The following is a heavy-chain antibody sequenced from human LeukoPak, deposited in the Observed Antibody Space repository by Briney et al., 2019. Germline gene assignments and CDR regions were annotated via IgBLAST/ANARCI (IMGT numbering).Heavy chain of an antibody. J-gene: IGHJ4*02. CDR3: ATHTGIVGATEYYFDY. CDR1: GFTFSSYA. CDR2: ISYDGSNK. D-gene: IGHD1-26*01. Sequence: GGSLRLSCAASGFTFSSYAMHWVRQAPDKGLEWVAVISYDGSNKYYADSVKGRFTISRDNSKNTLYLQMNSLRAEDTAVYYCATHTGIVGATEYYFDYWGQGTLVTVSS. V-gene: IGHV3-30-3*01.